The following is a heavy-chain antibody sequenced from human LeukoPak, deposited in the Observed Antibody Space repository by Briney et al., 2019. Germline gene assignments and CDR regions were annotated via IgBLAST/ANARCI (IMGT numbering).Heavy chain of an antibody. D-gene: IGHD1-1*01. CDR3: ARDASRGPASTTGYAFDI. CDR2: IYYSGST. Sequence: WETLSLTCTVSGGSISSSSYYWSWIRQHPGTGLEWIGYIYYSGSTYYNPSLKSRVTISVDKSKNPFSLKLSSVTSADTAVYHCARDASRGPASTTGYAFDIWGQGKIVTVSS. V-gene: IGHV4-61*01. J-gene: IGHJ3*02. CDR1: GGSISSSSYY.